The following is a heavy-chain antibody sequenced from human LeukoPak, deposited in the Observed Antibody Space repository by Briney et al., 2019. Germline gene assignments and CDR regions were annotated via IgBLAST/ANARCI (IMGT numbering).Heavy chain of an antibody. CDR3: ATVLAPGDAFDI. CDR2: INPNSGGT. CDR1: GYTFTTFY. D-gene: IGHD2-8*01. V-gene: IGHV1-2*02. Sequence: ASVKVSCKASGYTFTTFYIHWVRQAPGQGLEWMGWINPNSGGTNYAQKFQGRVTMTRDTSISTAYMELSRLRSDDTAVYYCATVLAPGDAFDIWGQGTMVTVSS. J-gene: IGHJ3*02.